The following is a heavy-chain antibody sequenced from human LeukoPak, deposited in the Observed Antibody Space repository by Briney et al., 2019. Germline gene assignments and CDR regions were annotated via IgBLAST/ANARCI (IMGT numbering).Heavy chain of an antibody. J-gene: IGHJ4*02. V-gene: IGHV3-30*18. CDR2: ISYDGSNK. D-gene: IGHD6-19*01. Sequence: QTGGSLRLSCAASGFTFSSYGMHWVRQAPGKGLEWVAVISYDGSNKYYADSVKGRFTISRDNSKNTLYLQMNSLRAEDTAVYYCAKDIGRIAVAGNYFDYWGQGTLVTVSS. CDR3: AKDIGRIAVAGNYFDY. CDR1: GFTFSSYG.